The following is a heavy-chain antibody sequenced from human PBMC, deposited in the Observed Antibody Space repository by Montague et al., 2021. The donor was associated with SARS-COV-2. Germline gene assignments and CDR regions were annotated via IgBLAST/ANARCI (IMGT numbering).Heavy chain of an antibody. Sequence: SETLSLTCGVSGASVTSTNWWSWVRQPTGKGLEWIGEIYHTGNTNYSPSLKSRVYISLDKSKNQLSLGLNSVTAADTAVYYCASPKEGSGYYRPFDYWGQGILVTVSS. J-gene: IGHJ4*02. CDR3: ASPKEGSGYYRPFDY. CDR1: GASVTSTNW. D-gene: IGHD3-22*01. V-gene: IGHV4-4*02. CDR2: IYHTGNT.